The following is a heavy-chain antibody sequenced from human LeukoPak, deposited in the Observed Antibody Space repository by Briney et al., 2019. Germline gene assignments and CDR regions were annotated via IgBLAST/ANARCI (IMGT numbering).Heavy chain of an antibody. CDR1: GFTFSSYA. D-gene: IGHD4-11*01. J-gene: IGHJ5*02. CDR2: ISYDGSNK. CDR3: ARGGPVEGVTTNWFDP. Sequence: GGSLRLSCAASGFTFSSYAMHWVRQASGKGLEWVAVISYDGSNKYYADSVKGRFTISRDNSKNTLYLQMNSLRAEDTAVYYCARGGPVEGVTTNWFDPWGQGTLVTVSS. V-gene: IGHV3-30-3*01.